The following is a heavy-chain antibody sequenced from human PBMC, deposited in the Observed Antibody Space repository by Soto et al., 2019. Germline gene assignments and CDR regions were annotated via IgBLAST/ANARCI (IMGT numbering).Heavy chain of an antibody. CDR3: ARGETPWTDFDY. Sequence: PSETLSLTCTVSGGSVSSGSYYWSWIRQPPGKGLEWIGYIYYSGSTNYNPSLKSRVTISVDTSKNQFSLKLSSATAADTAVYYCARGETPWTDFDYWGQGTLVTVSS. CDR2: IYYSGST. J-gene: IGHJ4*02. V-gene: IGHV4-61*01. D-gene: IGHD3-16*01. CDR1: GGSVSSGSYY.